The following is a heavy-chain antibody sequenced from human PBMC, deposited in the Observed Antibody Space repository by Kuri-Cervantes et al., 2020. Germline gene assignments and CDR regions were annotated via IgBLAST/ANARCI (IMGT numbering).Heavy chain of an antibody. Sequence: ETLSLTCAASGFTFSSNWMSWVRQAPGKGLEWVANIKQDGSERHYVDSMKGRFTISRDNSKNTLYLQMNSLRAEDTAVYYCAKAKQWLVLCMDVWGQGNTVTVSS. V-gene: IGHV3-7*01. CDR1: GFTFSSNW. D-gene: IGHD6-19*01. J-gene: IGHJ6*02. CDR2: IKQDGSER. CDR3: AKAKQWLVLCMDV.